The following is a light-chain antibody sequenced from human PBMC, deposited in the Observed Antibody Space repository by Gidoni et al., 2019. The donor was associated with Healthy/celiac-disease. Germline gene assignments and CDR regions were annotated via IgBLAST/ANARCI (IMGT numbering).Light chain of an antibody. Sequence: EIVMTQSPATLSVSPGERATLSCRASQSVSSNLAWYQQQPGQAPRLLIYGASTRATGIPARFSGSGSGTEFTLTISSLQSEDFAVYYCQQYNNWPPKITFXQXTRLEIK. J-gene: IGKJ5*01. CDR1: QSVSSN. V-gene: IGKV3-15*01. CDR2: GAS. CDR3: QQYNNWPPKIT.